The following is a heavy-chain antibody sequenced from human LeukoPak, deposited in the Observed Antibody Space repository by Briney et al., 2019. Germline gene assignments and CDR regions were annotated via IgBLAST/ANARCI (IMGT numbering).Heavy chain of an antibody. Sequence: ASVKVSCKASGYTFTGYYMHWVRQAPGQGLEWMGWINPNSGGTNYAQKFQGRVTMTRDTSISTAYMELSSLRSEDTAVYYCATGSVRFLEWFNFDPWGQGTLVTVSS. CDR3: ATGSVRFLEWFNFDP. CDR1: GYTFTGYY. D-gene: IGHD3-3*01. CDR2: INPNSGGT. V-gene: IGHV1-2*02. J-gene: IGHJ5*02.